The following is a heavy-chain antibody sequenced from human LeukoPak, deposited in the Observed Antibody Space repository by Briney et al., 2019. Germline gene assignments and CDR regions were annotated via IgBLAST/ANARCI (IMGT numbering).Heavy chain of an antibody. CDR3: ARDPGSGWYDY. J-gene: IGHJ4*02. CDR2: ISSSSSYI. V-gene: IGHV3-21*01. D-gene: IGHD6-19*01. CDR1: GFTFSTNR. Sequence: GRSLRLSCAASGFTFSTNRMNCVRQAPGKGLEWVSSISSSSSYIYYADSVKGRFTISRDNAKNSLYLQMNSLRAEDTAVYYCARDPGSGWYDYWGQGTLVTVSS.